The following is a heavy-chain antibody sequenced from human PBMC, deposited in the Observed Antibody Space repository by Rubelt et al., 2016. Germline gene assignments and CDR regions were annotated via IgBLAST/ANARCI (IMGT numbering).Heavy chain of an antibody. Sequence: GGGVVQPGRSLRLSCAASGFTFSSYGMHWVRQAPGKGLEWVAVIWYDGSNKYYADSVKGRFTISRDTSKNTLYLQMNSLRAEDTAVYYCARLAYYYGSGSSYNLDYWGQGTLFTVSS. CDR1: GFTFSSYG. J-gene: IGHJ4*02. CDR2: IWYDGSNK. V-gene: IGHV3-33*01. CDR3: ARLAYYYGSGSSYNLDY. D-gene: IGHD3-10*01.